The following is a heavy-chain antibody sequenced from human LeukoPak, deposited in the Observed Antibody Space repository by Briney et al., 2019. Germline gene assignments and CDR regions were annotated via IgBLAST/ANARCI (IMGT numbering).Heavy chain of an antibody. Sequence: ASVKVSCKASGDTFTSYYMHWVRHAPGQGLEWMGIINPSGGSTSYAQKFQDRVTMTWDTSTSTVYMELSSLRTEDTAVYYCARDNYYDSSGYYDYFQHWGQGTLVTVSS. CDR2: INPSGGST. CDR1: GDTFTSYY. CDR3: ARDNYYDSSGYYDYFQH. J-gene: IGHJ1*01. V-gene: IGHV1-46*03. D-gene: IGHD3-22*01.